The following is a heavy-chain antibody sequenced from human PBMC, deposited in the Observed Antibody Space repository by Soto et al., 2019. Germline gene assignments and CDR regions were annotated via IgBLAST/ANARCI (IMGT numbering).Heavy chain of an antibody. V-gene: IGHV4-31*03. Sequence: PSETLSLTCTVSGGSLTSGGYYWSWIRQHPVKGLEWIGYIYHSGSTYYNPSLKSRVTISVDTSKNQFSLKLSSVTAADTAVYYCAKSRLEQYFFDSWGQGTLVTVSS. CDR3: AKSRLEQYFFDS. CDR2: IYHSGST. CDR1: GGSLTSGGYY. J-gene: IGHJ4*02.